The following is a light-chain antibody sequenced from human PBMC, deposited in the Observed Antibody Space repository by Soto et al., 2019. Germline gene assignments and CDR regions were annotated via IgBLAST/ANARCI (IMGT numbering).Light chain of an antibody. CDR3: QQYGSSPSWT. V-gene: IGKV3-20*01. CDR1: QSVSSSY. CDR2: GAS. J-gene: IGKJ1*01. Sequence: EIVLTQSPGTLSLSPGERATPSCRASQSVSSSYLAWYQQKPGQAPRLLIYGASSRATGIPDRFSGSGSGTDFTLTISRLEPEDFAVYYWQQYGSSPSWTFGQGTKVEIK.